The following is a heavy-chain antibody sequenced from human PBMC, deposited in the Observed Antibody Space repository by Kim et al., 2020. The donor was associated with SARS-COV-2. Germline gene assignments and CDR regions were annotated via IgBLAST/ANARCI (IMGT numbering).Heavy chain of an antibody. CDR2: INHSGST. Sequence: SETLSLTCAVYGGSFSGYYWSWIRQPPGKGLEWIGEINHSGSTNYNTSLKSRVTISVDTSKNQFSLKLSSVTAADTAVYYCARNLDYWGQGTLVTVSS. V-gene: IGHV4-34*01. CDR1: GGSFSGYY. CDR3: ARNLDY. J-gene: IGHJ4*02.